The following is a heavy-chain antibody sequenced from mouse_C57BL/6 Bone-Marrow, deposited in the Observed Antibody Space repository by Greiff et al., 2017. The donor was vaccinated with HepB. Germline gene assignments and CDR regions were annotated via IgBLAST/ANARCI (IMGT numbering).Heavy chain of an antibody. CDR3: ARRTTMIPYWYFDV. Sequence: VQLKESGGGLVKPGGSLKLSCAASGFTFSDYGMHWVRQAPEKGLEWVAYISSGSSTIYYADTVKGRFTISRDNAKNTLFLQMTSLRSEDTAMYYCARRTTMIPYWYFDVWGTGTTVTVSS. J-gene: IGHJ1*03. D-gene: IGHD2-4*01. V-gene: IGHV5-17*01. CDR2: ISSGSSTI. CDR1: GFTFSDYG.